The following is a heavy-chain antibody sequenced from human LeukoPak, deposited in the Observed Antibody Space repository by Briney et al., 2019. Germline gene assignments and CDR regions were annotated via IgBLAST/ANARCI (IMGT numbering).Heavy chain of an antibody. Sequence: GGSLRLSCAASAGFTFSDYWMNWVRQAPGKGLEWVAIISQDGREKLYVDSVRGRFTISRDNAKSSLYLQINSLRAEDTAVYYCVGGIGWQPDYWGQGTLVTVSS. J-gene: IGHJ4*02. D-gene: IGHD6-19*01. CDR3: VGGIGWQPDY. CDR1: AGFTFSDYW. V-gene: IGHV3-7*03. CDR2: ISQDGREK.